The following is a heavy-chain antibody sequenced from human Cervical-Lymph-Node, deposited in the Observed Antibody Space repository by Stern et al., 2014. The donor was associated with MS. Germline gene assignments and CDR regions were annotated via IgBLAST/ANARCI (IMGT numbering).Heavy chain of an antibody. D-gene: IGHD6-13*01. CDR1: GGTFSKFP. V-gene: IGHV1-69*01. Sequence: VHLVESGAAVTKPGSSVKVSCKASGGTFSKFPSSCVRQAPGQGLEWMGGIFPVFGTPTYAQEFRGRVTITADVSTSTVYMELSSLRSDDTAVYYCALSSETSDRWYSLGYDLWGQGTLVTVSS. J-gene: IGHJ5*02. CDR3: ALSSETSDRWYSLGYDL. CDR2: IFPVFGTP.